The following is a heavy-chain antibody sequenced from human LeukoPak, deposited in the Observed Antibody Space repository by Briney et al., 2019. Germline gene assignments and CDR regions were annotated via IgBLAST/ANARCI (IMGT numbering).Heavy chain of an antibody. CDR3: ARVVPAAIGGYYYYGKDV. J-gene: IGHJ6*02. CDR2: INWNGGST. D-gene: IGHD2-2*01. V-gene: IGHV3-20*04. Sequence: PGGSLRLSCAASGFTFDDYGMSWVRQAPGKGLEWVSGINWNGGSTGYADSVKGRFTISRDNAKNSLYLQMNSLRAEDTALYYCARVVPAAIGGYYYYGKDVWGQGTTVTVSS. CDR1: GFTFDDYG.